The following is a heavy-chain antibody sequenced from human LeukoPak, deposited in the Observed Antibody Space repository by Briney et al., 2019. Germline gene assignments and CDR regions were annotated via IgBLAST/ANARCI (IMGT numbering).Heavy chain of an antibody. CDR3: ARDYGDALPNWFDP. D-gene: IGHD4-17*01. Sequence: KTSETLSLTCAVYGGSFSSYYWSWIRQPAGKGLEWIGRIYTSGSTNYNPSLKSRVTMSVDTSKNQFSLKLSSVTAADTAVYYCARDYGDALPNWFDPWGQGTLVTVSS. CDR1: GGSFSSYY. CDR2: IYTSGST. V-gene: IGHV4-59*10. J-gene: IGHJ5*02.